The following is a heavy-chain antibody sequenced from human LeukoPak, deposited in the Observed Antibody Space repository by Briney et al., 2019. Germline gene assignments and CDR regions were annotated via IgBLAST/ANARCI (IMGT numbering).Heavy chain of an antibody. D-gene: IGHD3-10*01. CDR3: GRGSVGFGELNY. J-gene: IGHJ4*02. CDR1: GFTFSSYA. Sequence: GGSLRLSCAASGFTFSSYAMHWVRQAPGKGLEWVAVISYDGSNKFYADSVKGRFTFSRDNSKNTLYLQMNSLRIEDTAVYYCGRGSVGFGELNYWGQGTLVTVSS. CDR2: ISYDGSNK. V-gene: IGHV3-30-3*01.